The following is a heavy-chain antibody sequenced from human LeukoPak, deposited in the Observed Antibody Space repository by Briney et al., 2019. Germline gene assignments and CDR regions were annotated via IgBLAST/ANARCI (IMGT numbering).Heavy chain of an antibody. CDR3: ARSLYQLLYVFDY. J-gene: IGHJ4*02. CDR1: GGSISSSNFY. Sequence: SETLSLTCTVSGGSISSSNFYWGWVRQPPGKGLEWIGSIYYSGSTYYNPSLKIRVTISVDTSKNQFSLKLSSVTAADTAVYHCARSLYQLLYVFDYWGQGTLVTVSS. D-gene: IGHD2-2*02. CDR2: IYYSGST. V-gene: IGHV4-39*01.